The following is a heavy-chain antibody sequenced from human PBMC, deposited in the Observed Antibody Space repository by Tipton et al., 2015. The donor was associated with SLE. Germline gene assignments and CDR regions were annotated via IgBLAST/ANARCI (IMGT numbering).Heavy chain of an antibody. CDR3: ARDVGGSYPPYYYYYMDV. CDR1: GGSVSSGSYY. V-gene: IGHV4-61*01. D-gene: IGHD1-26*01. Sequence: TLSLTCTVSGGSVSSGSYYWSWIRQPPGKGLEWIGYIYYSGSTNYNPSLKSRVTISVDTSKNQFSLKLSSVTAADTAVYYCARDVGGSYPPYYYYYMDVWGKGTTVTVSS. CDR2: IYYSGST. J-gene: IGHJ6*03.